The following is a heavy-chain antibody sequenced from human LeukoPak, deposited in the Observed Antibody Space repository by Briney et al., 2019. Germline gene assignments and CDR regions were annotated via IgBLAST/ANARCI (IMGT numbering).Heavy chain of an antibody. V-gene: IGHV1-2*02. CDR3: ASGIAAAAFDY. CDR2: INPNSGGT. CDR1: GGTFSSYA. J-gene: IGHJ4*02. Sequence: ASVKVSCKASGGTFSSYAISWVRQAPGQGLEWMGWINPNSGGTNYAQKFQGRVTMTRDTSISTAYMELSRLRSDDTAVYYCASGIAAAAFDYWGQGTLVTVSS. D-gene: IGHD6-13*01.